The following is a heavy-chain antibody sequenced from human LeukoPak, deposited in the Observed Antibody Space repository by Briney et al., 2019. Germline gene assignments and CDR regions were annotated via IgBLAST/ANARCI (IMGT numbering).Heavy chain of an antibody. CDR1: GGCISSSSYY. Sequence: PSETLSLTCTVSGGCISSSSYYWGWIRQPPGKGLEWIGSIYYSGSTYYNPSLKSRVTISVDTSKNQFSLKLSSVTAADTAVYYCASMRGFRYDAFDIWGQGTMVTVSS. D-gene: IGHD3-10*01. V-gene: IGHV4-39*01. J-gene: IGHJ3*02. CDR2: IYYSGST. CDR3: ASMRGFRYDAFDI.